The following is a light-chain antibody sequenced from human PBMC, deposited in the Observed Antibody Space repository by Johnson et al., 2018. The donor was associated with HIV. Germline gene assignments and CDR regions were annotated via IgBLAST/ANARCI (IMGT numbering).Light chain of an antibody. V-gene: IGLV1-51*02. CDR1: SSNIGNNY. CDR3: ATWDNSLSSGGV. CDR2: ENN. Sequence: QSVLTQPPSVSAAPGQKVTISCSGSSSNIGNNYVSWYRQLPGTAPKLLIYENNKRPSGIPDRFSGSKSGTSATLGITGLQTGDEADYYCATWDNSLSSGGVFGTVTKVTVL. J-gene: IGLJ1*01.